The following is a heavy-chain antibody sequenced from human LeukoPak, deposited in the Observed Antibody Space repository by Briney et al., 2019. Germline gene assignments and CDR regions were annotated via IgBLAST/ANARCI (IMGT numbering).Heavy chain of an antibody. CDR3: ARLITVIVVDDDY. CDR2: INPNSGGT. D-gene: IGHD3-22*01. J-gene: IGHJ4*02. V-gene: IGHV1-2*02. Sequence: ASVKVSCKASGYTFTGYYMHWVRQAPGQGLEWMGWINPNSGGTNYAQKFQGRVTMTRDTSISTAYMELSRLRSDDTAVYYCARLITVIVVDDDYWGQGTLVTVSS. CDR1: GYTFTGYY.